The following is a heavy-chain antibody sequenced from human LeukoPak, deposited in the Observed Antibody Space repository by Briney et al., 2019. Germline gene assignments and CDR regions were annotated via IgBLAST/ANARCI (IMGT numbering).Heavy chain of an antibody. CDR3: AKSESGYNDYVSGGFDY. Sequence: GGSLRLSCAASGFTFSYYGMHWVRQAPGKGLEWVAVISYYGGNQYYVDSVKGRFTISRDNSKYTLYLQMISLRVEDTAVYYCAKSESGYNDYVSGGFDYWGQGTLVTVSS. D-gene: IGHD5-12*01. CDR1: GFTFSYYG. V-gene: IGHV3-30*18. CDR2: ISYYGGNQ. J-gene: IGHJ4*02.